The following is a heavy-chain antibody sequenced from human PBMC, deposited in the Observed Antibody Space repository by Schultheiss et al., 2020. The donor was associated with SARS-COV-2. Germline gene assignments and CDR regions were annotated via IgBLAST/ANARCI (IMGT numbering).Heavy chain of an antibody. CDR1: GGSISSSSYY. V-gene: IGHV4-39*07. CDR2: IYYSGST. Sequence: SQTLSLTCTVSGGSISSSSYYWGWIRQPPGKGLEWIGSIYYSGSTNYNPSLKSRVTISVDTSKNQFSLKLSSVTAADTAVYYCARATYYYDSSGYYSFHFDYWGQGTLVTVSS. J-gene: IGHJ4*02. D-gene: IGHD3-22*01. CDR3: ARATYYYDSSGYYSFHFDY.